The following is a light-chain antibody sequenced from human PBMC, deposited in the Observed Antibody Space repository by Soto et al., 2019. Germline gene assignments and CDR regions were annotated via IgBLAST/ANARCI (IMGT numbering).Light chain of an antibody. J-gene: IGKJ1*01. CDR1: QSISSSY. Sequence: EIILTQSPGTLSLSPGERATLACRASQSISSSYLAWYQQRPGQPPRILIFGASGRATGMPDRFSGSGSGTDFTLSISRLEPEDFAVYYCQQYGSLSWAFSQGTKVDIK. CDR3: QQYGSLSWA. CDR2: GAS. V-gene: IGKV3-20*01.